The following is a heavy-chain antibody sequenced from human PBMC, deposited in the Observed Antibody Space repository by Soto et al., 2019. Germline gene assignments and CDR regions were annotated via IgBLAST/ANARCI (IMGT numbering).Heavy chain of an antibody. CDR3: ARSTYYYDSSGYGFYYFDY. D-gene: IGHD3-22*01. Sequence: CGPTLVNPTQTLTLTCTFSGFSLSTSGMCVSWIRQPPGKALEWLARIDWDDDKYYSTSLKTRLTISKDTSKNQVVLTMTNMDPVDTATYYCARSTYYYDSSGYGFYYFDYWGQGTLVTVSS. CDR1: GFSLSTSGMC. CDR2: IDWDDDK. V-gene: IGHV2-70*11. J-gene: IGHJ4*02.